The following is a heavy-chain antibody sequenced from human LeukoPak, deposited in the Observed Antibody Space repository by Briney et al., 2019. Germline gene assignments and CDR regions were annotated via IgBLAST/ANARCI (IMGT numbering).Heavy chain of an antibody. J-gene: IGHJ6*02. CDR1: GFTFSSYS. CDR3: ARDRYCGGDCPSYPMDV. CDR2: ISSSSSYI. Sequence: PGGSLRLSCAASGFTFSSYSMNWVRQAPGKGLEWVSSISSSSSYIYYADSVKGRFTISRDNAKNSLYLQMNSLRAEDTAVYYCARDRYCGGDCPSYPMDVWGQGTTVTVSS. D-gene: IGHD2-21*02. V-gene: IGHV3-21*01.